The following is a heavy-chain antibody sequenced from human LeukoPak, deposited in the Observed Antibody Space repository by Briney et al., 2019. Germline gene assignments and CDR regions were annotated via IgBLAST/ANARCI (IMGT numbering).Heavy chain of an antibody. J-gene: IGHJ4*02. CDR1: GFTFDDYA. D-gene: IGHD3-22*01. V-gene: IGHV3-9*01. CDR3: AKSHYYDSSGYFDY. Sequence: PGGSLRLSCAASGFTFDDYAMHWVRLAPGKGLEWVSGISWNSGSIGYADSVKGRFTISRDNAKNSLYLQMNSLRAEDTALYYCAKSHYYDSSGYFDYWGQGTLVTVSS. CDR2: ISWNSGSI.